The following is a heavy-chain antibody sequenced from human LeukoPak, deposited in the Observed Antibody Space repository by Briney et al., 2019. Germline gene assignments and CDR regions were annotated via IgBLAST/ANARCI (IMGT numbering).Heavy chain of an antibody. D-gene: IGHD6-13*01. V-gene: IGHV2-70*11. J-gene: IGHJ6*03. CDR2: IDWDDDK. CDR3: ARILRQQLVGTYYYYYMDV. CDR1: GFSLSTSGMC. Sequence: SGPALVKPTQTLTLTCTFSGFSLSTSGMCVSWIRQPPGKALEWLARIDWDDDKYYSTSLKTRLTISKDTSKNQVVLTMTNMDPVDTATYYCARILRQQLVGTYYYYYMDVWGKGTTVTVSS.